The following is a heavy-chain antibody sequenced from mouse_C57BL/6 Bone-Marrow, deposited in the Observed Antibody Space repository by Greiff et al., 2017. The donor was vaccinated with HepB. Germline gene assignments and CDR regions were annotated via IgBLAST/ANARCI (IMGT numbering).Heavy chain of an antibody. D-gene: IGHD1-1*01. V-gene: IGHV1-55*01. CDR1: GYTFTSYW. CDR2: IYPGSGST. J-gene: IGHJ3*01. Sequence: QVQLQQPGAELVKPGASVKMSCKASGYTFTSYWITWVKQRPGQGLEWIGDIYPGSGSTNYNEKFKSKATLTVDTSSSTAYMQLSSLTSEDSAVYYCARWRDYYGSSGFAYWGQGTLVTVSA. CDR3: ARWRDYYGSSGFAY.